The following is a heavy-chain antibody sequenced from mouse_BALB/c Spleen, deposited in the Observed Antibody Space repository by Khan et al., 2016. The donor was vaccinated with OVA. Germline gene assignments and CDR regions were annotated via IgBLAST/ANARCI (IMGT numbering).Heavy chain of an antibody. CDR2: IWGGGGT. CDR1: GFSLSRYN. CDR3: ARAYYRYDGYYAMDY. Sequence: QVQLKESGPGLVAPSQSLSITCTVSGFSLSRYNIHWVRQPPGKGLEWLGMIWGGGGTDYNSTLKSRLSISTENSKSQVFLKMNSLQTDDTAMYYCARAYYRYDGYYAMDYWGQGTSVTVSS. V-gene: IGHV2-6-4*01. J-gene: IGHJ4*01. D-gene: IGHD2-14*01.